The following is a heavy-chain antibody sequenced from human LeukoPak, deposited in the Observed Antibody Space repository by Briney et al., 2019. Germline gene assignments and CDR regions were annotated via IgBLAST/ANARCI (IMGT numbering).Heavy chain of an antibody. V-gene: IGHV4-34*01. CDR1: GGSFSGYY. D-gene: IGHD3-9*01. CDR3: ARGPTVLRYFPRFDP. Sequence: PSETLSLTCAVYGGSFSGYYWSWIRQPPGKGLEWIGEINHSGSTNYNPSLKSRVTISVDTSKNQFSLKLSSVTAADTAVYYCARGPTVLRYFPRFDPWGQGTLVTVSS. CDR2: INHSGST. J-gene: IGHJ5*02.